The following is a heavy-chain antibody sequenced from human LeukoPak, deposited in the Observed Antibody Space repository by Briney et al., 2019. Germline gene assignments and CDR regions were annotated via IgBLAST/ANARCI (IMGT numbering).Heavy chain of an antibody. J-gene: IGHJ4*02. Sequence: GASVKVSCKASGYTFTGYYMHWVRQAPGQGLEWMGWINPNSGGTNYVQKFQGRVTMTRDTSISTAYMELSRLRSDDTAVYYCARGGAGGDHVATIVDWGQGTLVTVSS. CDR1: GYTFTGYY. V-gene: IGHV1-2*02. D-gene: IGHD2-21*02. CDR2: INPNSGGT. CDR3: ARGGAGGDHVATIVD.